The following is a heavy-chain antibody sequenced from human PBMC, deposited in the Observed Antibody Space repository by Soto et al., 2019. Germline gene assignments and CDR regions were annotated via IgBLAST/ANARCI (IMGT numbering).Heavy chain of an antibody. J-gene: IGHJ4*02. D-gene: IGHD1-26*01. CDR3: ARETQVGAHGPPGY. CDR2: IIPIFGTA. CDR1: GGTFSSYA. Sequence: QVQLVQSGAEVKKPGSSVKVSCKASGGTFSSYAXSWVRQAPXQXXEWMGGIIPIFGTANYAQKFQGRVTITADESTSTAYMELSSLRSEDTAVYYCARETQVGAHGPPGYWGQGTLVTVSS. V-gene: IGHV1-69*01.